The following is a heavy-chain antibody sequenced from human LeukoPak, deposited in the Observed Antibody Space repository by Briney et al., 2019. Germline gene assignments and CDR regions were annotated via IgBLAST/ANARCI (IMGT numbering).Heavy chain of an antibody. CDR3: AGDYGASYRFDY. CDR1: GGSVGSGSYS. CDR2: IYLSGST. J-gene: IGHJ4*02. V-gene: IGHV4-30-2*01. Sequence: SETLSLTCAVSGGSVGSGSYSWSWIRQPPGKGLEWIGYIYLSGSTTYNPSLKSRVTMSLDRSKNQVSLKLSSVTAADTAVYYCAGDYGASYRFDYWGQGTLVTVFS. D-gene: IGHD3-16*01.